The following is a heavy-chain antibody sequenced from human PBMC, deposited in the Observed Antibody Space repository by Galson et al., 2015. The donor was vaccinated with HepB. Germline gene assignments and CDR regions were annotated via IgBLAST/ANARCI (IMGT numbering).Heavy chain of an antibody. V-gene: IGHV3-48*04. D-gene: IGHD3-22*01. J-gene: IGHJ4*02. Sequence: SLRLSCAASGFTFSSYSMNWVRQAPGKGLEWVSYISSSSSTIYYADSVKGRFTISRDNAKNSLYLQMNSLRAEDTAVYYCARGGLWLPAPFDYWGQGTLVTVSS. CDR1: GFTFSSYS. CDR2: ISSSSSTI. CDR3: ARGGLWLPAPFDY.